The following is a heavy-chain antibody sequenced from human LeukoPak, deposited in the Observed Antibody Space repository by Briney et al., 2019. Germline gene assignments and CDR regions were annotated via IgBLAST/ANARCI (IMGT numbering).Heavy chain of an antibody. Sequence: SETLSLTCTVSGGSISSCGYYWGWIRQPPGKGLEWIGSIYYSGSTYYNPSLKSRVTISVDTSKNQFSLKLSSVTAADTAVYYCARQAIFGVVAKTDYMDVWGKGTTVTVSS. D-gene: IGHD3-3*01. CDR1: GGSISSCGYY. CDR2: IYYSGST. J-gene: IGHJ6*03. V-gene: IGHV4-39*01. CDR3: ARQAIFGVVAKTDYMDV.